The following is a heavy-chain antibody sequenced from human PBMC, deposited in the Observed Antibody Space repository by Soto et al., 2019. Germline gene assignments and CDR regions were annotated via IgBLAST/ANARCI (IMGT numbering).Heavy chain of an antibody. CDR2: LNLNSGNT. Sequence: QVQLVQSGAEVKKPGASVKVSCKASGYTFTSYDINWVRQATGQGLEWMGWLNLNSGNTGYAQKFQGRVTMTRNTSISKAYMELDSLRSEDTAVYYCARAVPYYYDSSGYYYGVFYFDYWGQGTLVTVSS. V-gene: IGHV1-8*01. J-gene: IGHJ4*02. D-gene: IGHD3-22*01. CDR3: ARAVPYYYDSSGYYYGVFYFDY. CDR1: GYTFTSYD.